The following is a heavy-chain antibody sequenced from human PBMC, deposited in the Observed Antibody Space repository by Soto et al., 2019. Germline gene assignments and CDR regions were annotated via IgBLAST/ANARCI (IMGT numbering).Heavy chain of an antibody. J-gene: IGHJ3*02. CDR3: GGNPPLTPARDCNI. D-gene: IGHD2-15*01. CDR1: GFAFNIYA. CDR2: ISHDGTNR. Sequence: PGGSLRLSCEASGFAFNIYAMHWVRQAPGMGLEWLAVISHDGTNRYYADSVKGRVTISRENSKSTVFAQRNSVGAEYTAVHYGGGNPPLTPARDCNIGGQGTMDTVSS. V-gene: IGHV3-30*04.